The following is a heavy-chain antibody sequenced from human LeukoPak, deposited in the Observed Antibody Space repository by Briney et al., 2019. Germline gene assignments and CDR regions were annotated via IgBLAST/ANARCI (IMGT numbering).Heavy chain of an antibody. V-gene: IGHV3-23*01. Sequence: GGLRLSCAASGFTFSSYGMSWVRQAPGKGLEWVSAISGSGGSTYYADSVKGRFTISRDNSKNTLYLQMNSLRAEDTAVYYCAKSTRLLWFGELDYWGQGTLVTVSS. CDR3: AKSTRLLWFGELDY. D-gene: IGHD3-10*01. CDR2: ISGSGGST. CDR1: GFTFSSYG. J-gene: IGHJ4*02.